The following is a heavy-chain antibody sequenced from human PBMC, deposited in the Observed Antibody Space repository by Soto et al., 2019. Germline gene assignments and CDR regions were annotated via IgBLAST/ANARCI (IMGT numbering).Heavy chain of an antibody. CDR1: GSTLTELC. D-gene: IGHD3-16*01. V-gene: IGHV1-24*01. Sequence: ASVPFSCILSGSTLTELCMHWVLQAPGKWLEWMGGFDPEDGETIYAQKFQGRVTMTEDTSTDTAYMELSSLRSEDTAVYYCAASIHRLYGRLDYCGQGTLVTVSS. CDR3: AASIHRLYGRLDY. J-gene: IGHJ4*02. CDR2: FDPEDGET.